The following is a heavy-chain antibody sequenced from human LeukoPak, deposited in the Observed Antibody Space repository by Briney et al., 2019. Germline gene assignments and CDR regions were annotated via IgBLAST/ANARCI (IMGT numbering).Heavy chain of an antibody. Sequence: GGSLRLSCAASGFTFSSYAMSWVRQAPGKGLEWVPAISGSGGSTYYADSVKGRFTISRDNSKNTLYLQMNSLRAEDTAVYYCAKAPYYDSSGYSPFDYWGQGTLVTVSS. J-gene: IGHJ4*02. CDR2: ISGSGGST. D-gene: IGHD3-22*01. CDR1: GFTFSSYA. CDR3: AKAPYYDSSGYSPFDY. V-gene: IGHV3-23*01.